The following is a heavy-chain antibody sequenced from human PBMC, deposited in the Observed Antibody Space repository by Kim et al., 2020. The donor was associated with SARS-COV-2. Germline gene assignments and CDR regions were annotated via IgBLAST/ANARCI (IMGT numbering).Heavy chain of an antibody. CDR1: GFTFDDYA. V-gene: IGHV3-9*01. CDR2: ISWNSGSI. J-gene: IGHJ4*02. Sequence: GGSLRLSCAASGFTFDDYAMHWVRQAPGKGLEWVSGISWNSGSIGYADSVKGRFTISRDNAKNSLYLQMNSLRAEDTALYYCAKDMGSSGWYYFDYWGQGTLVTVSS. CDR3: AKDMGSSGWYYFDY. D-gene: IGHD6-19*01.